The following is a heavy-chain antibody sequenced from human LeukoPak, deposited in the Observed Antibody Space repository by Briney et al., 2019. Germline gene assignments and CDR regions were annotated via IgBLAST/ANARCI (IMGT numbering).Heavy chain of an antibody. CDR2: ISAYNGNT. CDR3: ARDGNDYDILTGYYYYYYMDV. V-gene: IGHV1-18*01. Sequence: ASVKVSCKASGYTFTSYGISWVRRAPGQGLEWMGWISAYNGNTNYAQKLQGRVTMTTDTSTSTAYMELRSLRSDDTAVYYCARDGNDYDILTGYYYYYYMDVWGKGTTVTISS. J-gene: IGHJ6*03. CDR1: GYTFTSYG. D-gene: IGHD3-9*01.